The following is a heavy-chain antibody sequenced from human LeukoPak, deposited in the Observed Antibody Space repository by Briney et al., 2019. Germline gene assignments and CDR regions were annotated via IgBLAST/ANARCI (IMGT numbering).Heavy chain of an antibody. J-gene: IGHJ5*02. D-gene: IGHD6-13*01. CDR3: ARGPYSSSWYVRFDP. CDR2: INHSGST. Sequence: SETLSLTCTVSGGFISSYYWSWIRQPPGKGLEWIGEINHSGSTNYNPSLKSRVTISVDTSKNQFSLKLSSVTAADTAVYYCARGPYSSSWYVRFDPWGQGTLVTVSS. CDR1: GGFISSYY. V-gene: IGHV4-34*01.